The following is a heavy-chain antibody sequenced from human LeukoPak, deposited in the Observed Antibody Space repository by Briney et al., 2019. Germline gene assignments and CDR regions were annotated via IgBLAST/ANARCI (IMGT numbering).Heavy chain of an antibody. D-gene: IGHD1-26*01. J-gene: IGHJ4*02. Sequence: GGSLRLSCAASGFTFDDYGMSWVRQAPGKGLEWVSGINWNGGSTGYADSVKGRFTISRDNAKNSLYLQMNSLRAEDTAVYYCAKDLLEGSSGSYFDYWGQGTLVTVSS. CDR2: INWNGGST. CDR3: AKDLLEGSSGSYFDY. V-gene: IGHV3-20*04. CDR1: GFTFDDYG.